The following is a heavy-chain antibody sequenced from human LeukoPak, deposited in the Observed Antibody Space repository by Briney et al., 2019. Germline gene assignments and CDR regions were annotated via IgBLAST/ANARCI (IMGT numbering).Heavy chain of an antibody. CDR3: AKEAGYDDYVWGSYRLSFSPYYYYGMDV. CDR2: ISYDGSNK. D-gene: IGHD3-16*02. CDR1: GSIFSTYS. Sequence: GGSLRLSCAASGSIFSTYSMNWVRQTPGKGLEWVAVISYDGSNKYYADSVKGRFTISRDNSKNTLYLQMNSLRAEDTAVYYCAKEAGYDDYVWGSYRLSFSPYYYYGMDVWGQGTTVTVSS. V-gene: IGHV3-30*18. J-gene: IGHJ6*02.